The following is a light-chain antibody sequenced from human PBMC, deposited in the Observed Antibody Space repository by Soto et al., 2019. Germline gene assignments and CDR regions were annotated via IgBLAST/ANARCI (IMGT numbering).Light chain of an antibody. CDR2: SAS. J-gene: IGKJ3*01. Sequence: DRVMTQSPATLSVSPGERATLSCRASQSISSNLAWYQQKPGQAPRLLIYSASTRATDTPARFSGSGSGTEFTLTISSLQSEDFAAYYCQQYNNWPFTFGPGTKLDFK. CDR3: QQYNNWPFT. CDR1: QSISSN. V-gene: IGKV3-15*01.